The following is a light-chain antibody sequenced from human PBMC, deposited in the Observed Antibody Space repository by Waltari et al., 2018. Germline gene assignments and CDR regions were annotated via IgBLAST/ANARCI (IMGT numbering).Light chain of an antibody. Sequence: DIQMTQSPSSLSASVGDRVTISCQASQDIDTYLNLYQQKPGKDPKRLIYDSSNLETGVPSRFSGSGSGTNVIFTISSLQPEDLATYYCQQYDDIQVTFGPGTKVNI. CDR1: QDIDTY. J-gene: IGKJ3*01. CDR3: QQYDDIQVT. V-gene: IGKV1-33*01. CDR2: DSS.